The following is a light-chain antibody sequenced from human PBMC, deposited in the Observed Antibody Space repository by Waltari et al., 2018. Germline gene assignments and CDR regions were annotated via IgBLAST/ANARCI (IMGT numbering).Light chain of an antibody. V-gene: IGLV2-23*02. J-gene: IGLJ1*01. CDR1: SSDVRSYNY. CDR3: CSYAGDSLYV. Sequence: QSALTQPASVSGSPGQSITLTCTGTSSDVRSYNYVSWYQQYPGKAPKLLIYAVTQRPSGVSDRLSVSKSGNTASLTISGLQAEDEADYYCCSYAGDSLYVFGTGTTVTV. CDR2: AVT.